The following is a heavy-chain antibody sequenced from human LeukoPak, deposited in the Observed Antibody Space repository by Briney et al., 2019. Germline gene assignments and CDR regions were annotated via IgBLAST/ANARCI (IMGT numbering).Heavy chain of an antibody. Sequence: PGGSLRLSCAASGFTFSGYSMNWVRQAPGKGLEWASYISSSTNTIYYADSVKGRFTISRDNAKNSLYLQMNSLRDEDTAVYYCARDSTHYYDSGGYYYDSWGQGTLVTVSS. CDR2: ISSSTNTI. CDR1: GFTFSGYS. V-gene: IGHV3-48*02. D-gene: IGHD3-22*01. CDR3: ARDSTHYYDSGGYYYDS. J-gene: IGHJ4*02.